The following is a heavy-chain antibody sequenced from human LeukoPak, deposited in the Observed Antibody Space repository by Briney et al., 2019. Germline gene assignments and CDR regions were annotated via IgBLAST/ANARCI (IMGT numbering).Heavy chain of an antibody. CDR2: INPNSGGT. V-gene: IGHV1-2*02. Sequence: GPVKVSRKASGYTFTGYYMHWVRQAPGQGLEWMGWINPNSGGTNYAQKFQGRVTMTRDTSISTAYMELSRLRSDDTAVYYCARGPRSEMATQYYWGQGTLVTVSS. D-gene: IGHD5-24*01. J-gene: IGHJ4*02. CDR1: GYTFTGYY. CDR3: ARGPRSEMATQYY.